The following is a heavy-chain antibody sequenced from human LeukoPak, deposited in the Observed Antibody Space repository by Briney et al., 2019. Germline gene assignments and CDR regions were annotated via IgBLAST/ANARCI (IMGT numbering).Heavy chain of an antibody. V-gene: IGHV3-33*01. CDR3: ARGDLPPYYYGMDV. J-gene: IGHJ6*02. Sequence: GGSLRLSCAASGFTFSSYGMHWVRQAPGKGLEWVAVIWYDGSNKYYADSVKGRFTISRDNSKNTLYLQMNSLRAEGTVVYYCARGDLPPYYYGMDVWGQGTTVTVSS. CDR1: GFTFSSYG. D-gene: IGHD3-16*01. CDR2: IWYDGSNK.